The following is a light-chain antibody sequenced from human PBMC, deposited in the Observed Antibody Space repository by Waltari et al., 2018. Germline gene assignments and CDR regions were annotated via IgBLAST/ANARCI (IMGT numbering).Light chain of an antibody. Sequence: QTVVTQEPSLSVSPGGTVTLTCALSSGSLSTTSYATWYQQTPGQGPRNCVYNANGRCSGVPDRFSGSILGNTAALTITGAQADDESDYYCALYMGSGIWVFGGGTRLTVL. J-gene: IGLJ3*02. CDR3: ALYMGSGIWV. CDR2: NAN. CDR1: SGSLSTTSY. V-gene: IGLV8-61*01.